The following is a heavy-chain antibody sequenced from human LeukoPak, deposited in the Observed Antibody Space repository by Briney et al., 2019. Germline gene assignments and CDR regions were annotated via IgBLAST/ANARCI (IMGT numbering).Heavy chain of an antibody. D-gene: IGHD3-22*01. CDR1: GFKFRTYG. V-gene: IGHV3-30*18. CDR2: ISNDETNI. Sequence: GGSLRLSCAASGFKFRTYGMNWVRQAPGKGLEWVSIISNDETNIHYVDSVEGRFSISRDNSKNMLYLQMNSLRVGDTAIYYCAKNLYDDSGYYPNDALDVWGRGTVVIVSS. CDR3: AKNLYDDSGYYPNDALDV. J-gene: IGHJ3*01.